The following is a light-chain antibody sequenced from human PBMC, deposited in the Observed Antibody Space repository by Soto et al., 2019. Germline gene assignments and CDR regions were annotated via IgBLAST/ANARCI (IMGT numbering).Light chain of an antibody. Sequence: QSALTQPRSVSGSPGQSVTISCTGTSSDVGGYNYVSWYQQHPGKAPKLMIYDVSKGPSGVPDRFSGSKSGNTASLTISGRQAEDEADYYCCSYAGSNTLYVFGTGTKLTVL. CDR3: CSYAGSNTLYV. J-gene: IGLJ1*01. CDR1: SSDVGGYNY. CDR2: DVS. V-gene: IGLV2-11*01.